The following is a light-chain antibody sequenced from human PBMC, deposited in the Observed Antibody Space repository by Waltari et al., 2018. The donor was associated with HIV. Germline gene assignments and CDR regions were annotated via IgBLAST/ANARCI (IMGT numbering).Light chain of an antibody. Sequence: QTVVTQEPSFSVSPGGTVTLTFGLISGSVSTRPCPRWYQQTPGQAPRTLIYSTDTRSSGVPDRFSGSILGNKAALTITGAQADDESDYYCSLYMSGGIWVFGGGTKLTVL. CDR2: STD. CDR1: SGSVSTRPC. CDR3: SLYMSGGIWV. J-gene: IGLJ3*02. V-gene: IGLV8-61*01.